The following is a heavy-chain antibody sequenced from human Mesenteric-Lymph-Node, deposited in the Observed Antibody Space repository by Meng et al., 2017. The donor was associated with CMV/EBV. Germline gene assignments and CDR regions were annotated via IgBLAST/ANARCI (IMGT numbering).Heavy chain of an antibody. D-gene: IGHD2-2*03. V-gene: IGHV4-39*07. Sequence: SETLSLTCTVSGGSISSSSYYWGWIRQPPGKGLEWIGNIYYSGRTYYNPSLKSRVTISVDTSKNQFSLKLSSVTAADTAVYYCARDTLDIVVVPAAINYYYGMDVWGQGTTVTVSS. J-gene: IGHJ6*02. CDR3: ARDTLDIVVVPAAINYYYGMDV. CDR1: GGSISSSSYY. CDR2: IYYSGRT.